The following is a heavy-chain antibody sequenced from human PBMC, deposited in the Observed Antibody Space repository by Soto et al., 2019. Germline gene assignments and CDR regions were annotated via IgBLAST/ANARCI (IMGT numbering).Heavy chain of an antibody. D-gene: IGHD2-2*01. Sequence: SETLSLTCAVSGGSISSGGYSWSWIRHPPGKGLEWIGYIYHSGSTYYNPSLKSRVTISVDRSKNQFSLKLSSVTAADTAVYYCARVPDRCGQGTLVTVSS. CDR2: IYHSGST. J-gene: IGHJ5*02. V-gene: IGHV4-30-2*01. CDR1: GGSISSGGYS. CDR3: ARVPDR.